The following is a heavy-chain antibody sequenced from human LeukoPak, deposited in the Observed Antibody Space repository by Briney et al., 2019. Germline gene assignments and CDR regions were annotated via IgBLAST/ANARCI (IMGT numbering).Heavy chain of an antibody. CDR3: AKMAYYDTRGYFGY. CDR1: GFTFSSYA. D-gene: IGHD3-22*01. Sequence: GASLRLSCAASGFTFSSYAMSWVRQAPGKGLEWVSGVSGGGGDTYYAESAKGRFTISRDNSKNTLCLQMNSLRAEDTAVYYCAKMAYYDTRGYFGYWGQGTLVTVSS. V-gene: IGHV3-23*01. CDR2: VSGGGGDT. J-gene: IGHJ4*02.